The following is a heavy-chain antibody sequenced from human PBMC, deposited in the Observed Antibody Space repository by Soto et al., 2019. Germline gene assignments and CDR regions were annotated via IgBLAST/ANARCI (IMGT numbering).Heavy chain of an antibody. D-gene: IGHD3-3*01. J-gene: IGHJ4*02. V-gene: IGHV3-30*03. CDR1: GFTFSSYG. CDR2: ISYDGSNK. CDR3: ATGNDVLRFLEWLFNY. Sequence: GGSLRLSCAASGFTFSSYGMHWVRQAPGKGLEWVAVISYDGSNKYYADSVKGRFTISRDNSKNTLYLQMNSLRAEDTAVYYCATGNDVLRFLEWLFNYWGQGTLVTVSS.